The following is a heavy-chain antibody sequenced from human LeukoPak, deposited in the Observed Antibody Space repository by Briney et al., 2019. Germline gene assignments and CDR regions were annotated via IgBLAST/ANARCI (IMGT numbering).Heavy chain of an antibody. V-gene: IGHV1-2*02. CDR2: INPNNGDT. CDR3: ARSQFRTSNSGTWGFRP. CDR1: GYTLSYYY. D-gene: IGHD6-13*01. J-gene: IGHJ1*01. Sequence: GASVKVSCKASGYTLSYYYLHWVRQAPGQRPEWMAWINPNNGDTKIAQKFQGRVTMTRDTSINTAYMELSSLRPDDTAVYYCARSQFRTSNSGTWGFRPWGQGTLVTVTS.